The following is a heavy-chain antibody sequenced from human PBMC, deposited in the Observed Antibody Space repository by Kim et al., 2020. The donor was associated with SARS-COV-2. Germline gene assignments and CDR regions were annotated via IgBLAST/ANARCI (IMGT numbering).Heavy chain of an antibody. CDR2: IYYSGST. CDR3: AREHVARTTGTGGYYYYGMDV. V-gene: IGHV4-59*13. D-gene: IGHD1-1*01. J-gene: IGHJ6*02. Sequence: SETLSLTCTVSGGSISSYYWSWIRQPPGKGLEWIGYIYYSGSTNYNPSLKSRVTISVDTSKNQFSLKLSSVTAADTAVYYCAREHVARTTGTGGYYYYGMDVWGQGTTVTVSS. CDR1: GGSISSYY.